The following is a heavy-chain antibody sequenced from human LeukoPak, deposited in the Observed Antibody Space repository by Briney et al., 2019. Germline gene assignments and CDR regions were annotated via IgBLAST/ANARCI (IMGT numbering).Heavy chain of an antibody. CDR1: GYTFTSHG. J-gene: IGHJ4*02. Sequence: ASVKVSCKASGYTFTSHGISWVRQAPGQGLEWMGWISTYNANTNYAQKLQGRVTMTTDTSTSTAYMELRSLRSDDTAIYYCATSSFCSGGTCYSSLDYWGQGTLVTVSS. D-gene: IGHD2-15*01. V-gene: IGHV1-18*01. CDR3: ATSSFCSGGTCYSSLDY. CDR2: ISTYNANT.